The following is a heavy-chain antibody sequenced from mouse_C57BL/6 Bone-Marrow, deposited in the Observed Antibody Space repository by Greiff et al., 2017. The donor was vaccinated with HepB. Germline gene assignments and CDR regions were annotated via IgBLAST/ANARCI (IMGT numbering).Heavy chain of an antibody. CDR3: AREGVYLGFAY. D-gene: IGHD2-1*01. CDR1: GYTFTSYW. V-gene: IGHV1-50*01. Sequence: QVQLQQSGAELVKPGASVKLSCKASGYTFTSYWMQWVKQRPGQGLEWIGEIDPSDSYTNYNQKFKGKATLTVDTSSSTAYMQLSSLTSEDSAVYYCAREGVYLGFAYWGQGTLVTVSA. J-gene: IGHJ3*01. CDR2: IDPSDSYT.